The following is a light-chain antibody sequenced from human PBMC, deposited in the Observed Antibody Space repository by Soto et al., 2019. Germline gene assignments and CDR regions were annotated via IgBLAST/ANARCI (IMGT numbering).Light chain of an antibody. CDR2: EPS. V-gene: IGKV1-5*03. CDR1: QSINNW. J-gene: IGKJ2*01. CDR3: QQYNSYSYT. Sequence: DFQMTQSPSTLSASVGDRVAITCRASQSINNWLAWYQQKPGKAPKLLIYEPSNSQSGDPSRFSGSGSGTEFILTISSLQPDDFATYYCQQYNSYSYTFGQGTKVDIK.